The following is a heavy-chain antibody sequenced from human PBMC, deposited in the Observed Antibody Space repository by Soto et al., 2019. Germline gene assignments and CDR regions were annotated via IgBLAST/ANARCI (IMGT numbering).Heavy chain of an antibody. D-gene: IGHD3-10*01. Sequence: QVQLVESGGGVVQPGRSLRLSCAASGFTFSSYGMHWVRQAPGKGLEWVAVISYDGSNKYYADSVKGRFTISRDNSKNTLYLQMNSLRAEDTAVYYCAKFEGSGSDDFDYWGQGTLVTVSS. CDR1: GFTFSSYG. J-gene: IGHJ4*02. CDR3: AKFEGSGSDDFDY. V-gene: IGHV3-30*18. CDR2: ISYDGSNK.